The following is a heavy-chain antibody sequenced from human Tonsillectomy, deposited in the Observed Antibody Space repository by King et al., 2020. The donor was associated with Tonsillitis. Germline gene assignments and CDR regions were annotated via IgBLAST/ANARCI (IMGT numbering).Heavy chain of an antibody. J-gene: IGHJ3*02. Sequence: VQLQQWGAGLLKPSETLSLTCAVYGGSFSGYYWSWIRQPPGKGLEWIGEINHSGSTNYNPALKSRVTISVDTSKNQFSLKLSSVTAADTAVYYCARGYGFAMVRAFDIWGQGTMVTVSS. CDR2: INHSGST. D-gene: IGHD3-10*01. CDR3: ARGYGFAMVRAFDI. V-gene: IGHV4-34*01. CDR1: GGSFSGYY.